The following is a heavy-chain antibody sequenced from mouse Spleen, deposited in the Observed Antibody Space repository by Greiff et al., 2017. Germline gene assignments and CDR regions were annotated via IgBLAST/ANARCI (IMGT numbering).Heavy chain of an antibody. CDR1: GYTFTDYN. Sequence: VQLQQSGPELVKPGASVKIPCKASGYTFTDYNMDWVKQSHGKSLEWIGDINPNNGGTIYNQKFKGKATLTVDKSSSTAYMELRSLTSEDTAVYYCARDRNYGSSSFAYWGQGTLVTVSA. J-gene: IGHJ3*01. V-gene: IGHV1-18*01. CDR3: ARDRNYGSSSFAY. D-gene: IGHD1-1*01. CDR2: INPNNGGT.